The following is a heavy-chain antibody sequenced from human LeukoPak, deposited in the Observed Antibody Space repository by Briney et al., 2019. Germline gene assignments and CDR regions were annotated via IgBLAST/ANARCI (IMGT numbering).Heavy chain of an antibody. Sequence: TGGSLRLSCAASGLTFSSYAMHWVRQAPGKGLEWVAVISYDGSNKYYADSVKGRFTISRDNTKNTRYLQMNSLRAEDTTVYYCTRHGGEAPFVPWGQGTLVTVSS. CDR3: TRHGGEAPFVP. D-gene: IGHD3-10*01. J-gene: IGHJ5*02. V-gene: IGHV3-30-3*01. CDR1: GLTFSSYA. CDR2: ISYDGSNK.